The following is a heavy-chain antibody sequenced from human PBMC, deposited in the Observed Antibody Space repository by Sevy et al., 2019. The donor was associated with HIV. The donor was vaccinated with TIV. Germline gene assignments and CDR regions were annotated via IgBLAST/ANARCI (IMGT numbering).Heavy chain of an antibody. CDR2: ISSLSRYI. Sequence: GGSLRLSCAASEFTFSTYAMNWVRQAPGKGLEWVSSISSLSRYIYYADSVKGRFTISRDNATNSLYLQMNSLTAEDTAVYYCARCLTPPVQYSGTYSSYFDYWGQGTLVTVSS. CDR3: ARCLTPPVQYSGTYSSYFDY. V-gene: IGHV3-21*01. J-gene: IGHJ4*02. D-gene: IGHD1-26*01. CDR1: EFTFSTYA.